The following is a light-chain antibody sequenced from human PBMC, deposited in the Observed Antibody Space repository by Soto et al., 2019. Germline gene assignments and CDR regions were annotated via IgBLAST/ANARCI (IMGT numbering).Light chain of an antibody. J-gene: IGLJ1*01. CDR1: SSDVGGYNY. CDR3: SSYPSSSTYV. Sequence: QSALTQPASVSGSPGQSITISCTGTSSDVGGYNYVSWYQQHPGKAPKLMIYGVSNRPSGVSNRFSGPKSGNTSSLTISGLQAEDEADDYCSSYPSSSTYVFGTGTKLTVL. V-gene: IGLV2-14*01. CDR2: GVS.